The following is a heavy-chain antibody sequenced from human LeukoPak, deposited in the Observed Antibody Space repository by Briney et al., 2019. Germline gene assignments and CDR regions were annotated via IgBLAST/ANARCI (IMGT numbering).Heavy chain of an antibody. V-gene: IGHV4-4*02. CDR3: ARHNSGSYYPVAY. CDR2: IYHSGST. CDR1: GGSISSGNW. Sequence: SGTLSLTCAVSGGSISSGNWWSWVRQPPGKGLEWIGEIYHSGSTNYNPSLKSRVTISVDKSKNQFSLKLTSVTAADTAVYYCARHNSGSYYPVAYWGQGTLVTVSS. D-gene: IGHD1-26*01. J-gene: IGHJ4*02.